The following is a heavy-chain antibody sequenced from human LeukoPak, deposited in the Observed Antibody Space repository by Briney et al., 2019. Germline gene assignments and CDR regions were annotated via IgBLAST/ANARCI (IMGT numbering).Heavy chain of an antibody. CDR3: AREPRPLLGDDVCGSYRLMNNAHFDY. Sequence: GGSLRLSCAASGFTFSSYSMNWVRQAPGKGLEWVSSISSSSSYIYYADSVKDRLRISTDNAKNSLYVQMNRLRAEDTAVYYCAREPRPLLGDDVCGSYRLMNNAHFDYWGQGTLVTVSS. D-gene: IGHD3-16*02. V-gene: IGHV3-21*01. J-gene: IGHJ4*02. CDR1: GFTFSSYS. CDR2: ISSSSSYI.